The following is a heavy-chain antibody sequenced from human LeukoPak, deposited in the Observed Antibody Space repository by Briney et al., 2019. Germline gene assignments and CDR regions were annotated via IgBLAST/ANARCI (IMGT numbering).Heavy chain of an antibody. V-gene: IGHV3-7*01. CDR3: ARDTDSYNCCSTSCYSVVDY. J-gene: IGHJ4*02. CDR1: GFTFSRYW. D-gene: IGHD2-2*02. CDR2: IRQDGSEK. Sequence: PGGSLRLSCAASGFTFSRYWMSCVRQAPGKGLEWVANIRQDGSEKYYVDSVKGRFTISRDNAKNSLYLQMNSLRAEDTAVYYCARDTDSYNCCSTSCYSVVDYWGQGTGVSVSS.